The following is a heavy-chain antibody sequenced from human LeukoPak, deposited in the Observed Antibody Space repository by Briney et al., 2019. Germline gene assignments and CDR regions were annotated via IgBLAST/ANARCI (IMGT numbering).Heavy chain of an antibody. D-gene: IGHD3-9*01. CDR2: MNPNSGNT. J-gene: IGHJ4*02. Sequence: ASVKVSCKASGYTFTSYDINWVRQATGQGLEWMGWMNPNSGNTGYAQKFQGRVTMTRNTSISTAYMELSSLRADDTAIYYCARDIWEEGTPFDNWGQGTLVTVSS. CDR1: GYTFTSYD. V-gene: IGHV1-8*01. CDR3: ARDIWEEGTPFDN.